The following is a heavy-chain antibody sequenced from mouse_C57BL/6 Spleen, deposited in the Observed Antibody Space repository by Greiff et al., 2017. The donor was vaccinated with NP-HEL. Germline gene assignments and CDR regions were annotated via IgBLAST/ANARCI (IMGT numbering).Heavy chain of an antibody. CDR3: ARITTVVEEAWFAY. Sequence: VQLQQPGAELVKPGASVKLSCKASGYTFTSYWMQWVKQRPGQGLEWIGEIDPSDSYTNYNQKFKGKATLTVDTSSSTAYMQLSSLTSEDSAVYYCARITTVVEEAWFAYWGQGTLVTVST. J-gene: IGHJ3*01. D-gene: IGHD1-1*01. CDR2: IDPSDSYT. CDR1: GYTFTSYW. V-gene: IGHV1-50*01.